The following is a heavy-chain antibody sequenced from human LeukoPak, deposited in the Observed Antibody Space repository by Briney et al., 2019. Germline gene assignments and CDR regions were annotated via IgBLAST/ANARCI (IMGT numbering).Heavy chain of an antibody. J-gene: IGHJ6*03. D-gene: IGHD6-6*01. CDR3: ARDTKYSSSSPYYYYNYMDV. Sequence: SETLSLTCTVSGGSISSHYWSWIRQPPGKGLEWIGYIYYSGSTNYNPSLKSRVTISVDTSKNQFSLKLSSVTAADTAVYYCARDTKYSSSSPYYYYNYMDVWGKGTTVNVSS. CDR1: GGSISSHY. CDR2: IYYSGST. V-gene: IGHV4-59*11.